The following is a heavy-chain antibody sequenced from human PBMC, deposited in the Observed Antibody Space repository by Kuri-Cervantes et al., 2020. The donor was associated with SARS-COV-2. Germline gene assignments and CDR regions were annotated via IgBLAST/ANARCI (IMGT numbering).Heavy chain of an antibody. CDR1: GFTFSSYW. Sequence: GESLKISCAASGFTFSSYWMHWVRQAPGKGLVWVSRINSDGSSTIYADSVKGRFTIPTDNAKTTLFLQMNSLRAEDTAVYYCASGYCSSTSCYPPRGGYYYYYGMDVWGQGTTVTVSS. J-gene: IGHJ6*02. V-gene: IGHV3-74*01. D-gene: IGHD2-2*01. CDR3: ASGYCSSTSCYPPRGGYYYYYGMDV. CDR2: INSDGSST.